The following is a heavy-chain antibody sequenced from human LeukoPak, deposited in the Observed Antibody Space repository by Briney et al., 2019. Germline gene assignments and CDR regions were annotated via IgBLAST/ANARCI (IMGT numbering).Heavy chain of an antibody. D-gene: IGHD2-21*01. V-gene: IGHV4-61*02. CDR2: IYTSGNT. Sequence: PSQTLSLTCTVSGGSLNCHSSYWSWIRQPAGKGLEWLGRIYTSGNTNYNPSLKNRLTISIDTSKNQFSLKLSSVTAADTAVYYCARASIKVRPNCPFDYWGQGTLVTVST. J-gene: IGHJ4*02. CDR3: ARASIKVRPNCPFDY. CDR1: GGSLNCHSSY.